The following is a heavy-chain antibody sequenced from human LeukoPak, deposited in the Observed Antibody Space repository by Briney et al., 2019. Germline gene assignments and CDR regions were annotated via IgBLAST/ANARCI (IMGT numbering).Heavy chain of an antibody. D-gene: IGHD6-19*01. CDR3: ARHPNTGIAVAGPRANNWFDP. J-gene: IGHJ5*02. Sequence: SETLSVTCTVYSGSFSGYYWSWIRQPPGKGLEWIGKINHSGSTNYNPSLKSRVTISVDTSKNQFSLKLSSVTAADTAVYYCARHPNTGIAVAGPRANNWFDPWGQGTLVTVS. CDR1: SGSFSGYY. V-gene: IGHV4-34*01. CDR2: INHSGST.